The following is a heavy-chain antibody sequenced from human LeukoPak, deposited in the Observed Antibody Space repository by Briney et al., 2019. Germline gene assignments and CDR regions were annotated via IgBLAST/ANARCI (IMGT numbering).Heavy chain of an antibody. V-gene: IGHV4-39*07. CDR3: ARGHFGFWSGYPYYFDY. CDR2: INHSGST. Sequence: PSETLSLTCTVSGGSISSSSYYWGWIRQPPGKGLEWIGEINHSGSTNYNPSLKSRVTISVDTSKNQFSLKLSSVTAADTAVYYCARGHFGFWSGYPYYFDYWGQGTLVTVSS. D-gene: IGHD3-3*01. CDR1: GGSISSSSYY. J-gene: IGHJ4*02.